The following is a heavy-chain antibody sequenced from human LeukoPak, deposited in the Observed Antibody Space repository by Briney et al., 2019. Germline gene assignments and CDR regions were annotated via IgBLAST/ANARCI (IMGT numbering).Heavy chain of an antibody. Sequence: GGSLRLSCAASGFTFSSYAMSWVRQAPGKGLEWVSAISASGGSSYYADSMQGRCTISRDNSKNTLYLQMNSPRAEDAAVYYCARACSGGDCYFAAFDIWGQGTMVTVSS. CDR2: ISASGGSS. CDR3: ARACSGGDCYFAAFDI. V-gene: IGHV3-23*01. D-gene: IGHD2-15*01. CDR1: GFTFSSYA. J-gene: IGHJ3*02.